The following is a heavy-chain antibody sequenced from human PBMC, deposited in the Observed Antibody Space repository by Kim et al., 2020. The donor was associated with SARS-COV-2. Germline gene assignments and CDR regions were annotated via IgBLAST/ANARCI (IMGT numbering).Heavy chain of an antibody. CDR1: GNIFNGYV. Sequence: ASVKVSCKASGNIFNGYVMHWVRQAPGQSLEWMGWINAANGNTKYSQKFQGRVTITWDTSARTAYMDLSSLTSEDTAVYYCARGFCNDVNCFNWFDPWGQGTLVTVSS. J-gene: IGHJ5*02. CDR3: ARGFCNDVNCFNWFDP. D-gene: IGHD2-15*01. V-gene: IGHV1-3*01. CDR2: INAANGNT.